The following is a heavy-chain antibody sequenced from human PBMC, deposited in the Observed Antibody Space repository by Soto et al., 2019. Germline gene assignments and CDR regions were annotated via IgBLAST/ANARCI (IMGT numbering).Heavy chain of an antibody. V-gene: IGHV3-64*04. CDR2: ISSNGGST. CDR1: GFTISSYA. J-gene: IGHJ4*02. CDR3: ARMRTTSQSPLDS. Sequence: GGSLRLSCSASGFTISSYAMHWVRQAPGKGLEYVSAISSNGGSTYYADSVKGRFTISRDNSKNTLYLQMNSPRDEDTAVYYCARMRTTSQSPLDSWGQGTLVTVSS. D-gene: IGHD1-7*01.